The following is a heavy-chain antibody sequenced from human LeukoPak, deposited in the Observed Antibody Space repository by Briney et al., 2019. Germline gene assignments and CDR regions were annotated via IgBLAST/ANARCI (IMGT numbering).Heavy chain of an antibody. CDR3: AMAGDYYDSSGYYPFDY. Sequence: SETLSLTCTVSGGSISSYYWSWIRQPPGKGLEWIGYIYYSGSTNYNPSLKSRVTISVDTSKNQFSLKLSSVTAADTAVYYCAMAGDYYDSSGYYPFDYWGQGTLVTVSS. CDR1: GGSISSYY. D-gene: IGHD3-22*01. CDR2: IYYSGST. J-gene: IGHJ4*02. V-gene: IGHV4-59*01.